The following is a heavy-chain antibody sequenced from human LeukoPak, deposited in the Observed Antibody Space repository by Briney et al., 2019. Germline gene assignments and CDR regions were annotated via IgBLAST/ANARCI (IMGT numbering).Heavy chain of an antibody. CDR3: ASSLYGDYEADY. D-gene: IGHD5-12*01. CDR1: GGSIKSHY. CDR2: VYYSGTT. V-gene: IGHV4-59*11. Sequence: SETLSLTCSVSGGSIKSHYYTWIRQPPGKGLEWIGYVYYSGTTSYNPSLESRVSISDDTSKNQVFLSLTSVTAADTAVYYCASSLYGDYEADYWGPGILVTVSS. J-gene: IGHJ4*02.